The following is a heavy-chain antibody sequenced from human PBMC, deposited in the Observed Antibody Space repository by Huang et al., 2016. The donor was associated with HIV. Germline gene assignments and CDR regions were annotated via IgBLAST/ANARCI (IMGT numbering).Heavy chain of an antibody. V-gene: IGHV4-34*01. CDR2: INHSGST. D-gene: IGHD3-22*01. Sequence: QVQLQQWGAGLLKPSATLSLPCAVYGESFSGYYWNWIRQPPGKGLEGIGEINHSGSTNYTPSLKIRVTLSVYASRNQFSLKLTSVTAADTAVYYCARGNRIVVQRDVLFDYWGQGTLVTVSS. J-gene: IGHJ4*02. CDR1: GESFSGYY. CDR3: ARGNRIVVQRDVLFDY.